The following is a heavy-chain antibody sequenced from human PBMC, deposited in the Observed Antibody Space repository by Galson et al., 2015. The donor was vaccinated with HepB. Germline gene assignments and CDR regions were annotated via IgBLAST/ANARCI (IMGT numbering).Heavy chain of an antibody. Sequence: SLRLSCAASGFTFSIYAMSWVRQAPGQGLEWVSAISDSVGSTYYADSLKGRFTMTRDNSKNTLYLQMNSLRAEDTAVYYCARGIVGATDGNFDDWGQGTPVTVSS. D-gene: IGHD1-26*01. V-gene: IGHV3-23*01. J-gene: IGHJ4*02. CDR1: GFTFSIYA. CDR3: ARGIVGATDGNFDD. CDR2: ISDSVGST.